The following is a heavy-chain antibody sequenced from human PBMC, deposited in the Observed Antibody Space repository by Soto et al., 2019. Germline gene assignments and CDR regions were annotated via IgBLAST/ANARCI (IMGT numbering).Heavy chain of an antibody. J-gene: IGHJ4*02. CDR3: ARDGITFGGVIVSGFDS. CDR1: GGSISSYY. V-gene: IGHV4-4*07. Sequence: QVQLQESRPGLVKPSETLSLTCTVSGGSISSYYWSWIPQPAGKGLEWIGRNYTIGSTNYNPSRKSRVTMTVDMSKHPFALNVSFLPAADTAVYYCARDGITFGGVIVSGFDSWGQGNLVTVSS. D-gene: IGHD3-16*02. CDR2: NYTIGST.